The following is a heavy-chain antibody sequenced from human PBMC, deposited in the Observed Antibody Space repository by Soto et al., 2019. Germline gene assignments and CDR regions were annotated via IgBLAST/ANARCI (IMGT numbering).Heavy chain of an antibody. CDR3: ARARKYYDILTGYYRSGYFDY. D-gene: IGHD3-9*01. J-gene: IGHJ4*02. CDR1: GGSFSGYY. Sequence: QVQLQQWGAGLLKPSETLSLTCAVYGGSFSGYYWSWIRQPPGKGLEWIGEINHSGSTNYNPSLKSRVPISVDPSQNQLALKLSSVTAADTAVYYCARARKYYDILTGYYRSGYFDYWGQGTLVTVSS. CDR2: INHSGST. V-gene: IGHV4-34*01.